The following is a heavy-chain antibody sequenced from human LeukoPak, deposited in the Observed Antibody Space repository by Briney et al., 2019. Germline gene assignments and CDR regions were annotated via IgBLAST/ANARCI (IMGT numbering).Heavy chain of an antibody. Sequence: GGSLRLSCAASGFTFSSYAMSWVRQAPGKGLEWVSAISGSGGSTYYADSVKGRFTISRDNSKNTLYLQMNSLRAEDTAVYYCAKGGGVVVSLNWFDPWGQGTLVTVSS. V-gene: IGHV3-23*01. CDR1: GFTFSSYA. D-gene: IGHD3-22*01. J-gene: IGHJ5*02. CDR2: ISGSGGST. CDR3: AKGGGVVVSLNWFDP.